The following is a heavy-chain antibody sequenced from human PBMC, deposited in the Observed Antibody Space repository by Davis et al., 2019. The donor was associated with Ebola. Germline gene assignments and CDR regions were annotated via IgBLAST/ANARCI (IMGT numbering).Heavy chain of an antibody. Sequence: GESLKISCAASGFTFSSYAMSWVRQAPGKGLEWVSAINGSGGSTYYADSVKGRFTISRDNSKNTLYLQMNSLRAEDTAVYYCARENSAAAISVWGQGTLVTVSS. CDR1: GFTFSSYA. CDR3: ARENSAAAISV. V-gene: IGHV3-23*01. J-gene: IGHJ4*02. CDR2: INGSGGST. D-gene: IGHD6-13*01.